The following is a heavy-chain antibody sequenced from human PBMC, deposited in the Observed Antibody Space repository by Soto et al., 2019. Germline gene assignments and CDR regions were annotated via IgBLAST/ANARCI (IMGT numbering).Heavy chain of an antibody. V-gene: IGHV4-31*03. CDR2: IYYSGST. CDR3: ARFGPPRNYYDSSGYYPTSFDY. CDR1: GGSISSGGYY. D-gene: IGHD3-22*01. Sequence: QVQLQESGPGLVKPSQTLSLTCTVSGGSISSGGYYWSWIRQHPGKGLEWIGYIYYSGSTYYNPSLKSRVTISVDTSKNQFSLKLSSVTAVDTAVYYCARFGPPRNYYDSSGYYPTSFDYWGQGTLVTVSS. J-gene: IGHJ4*02.